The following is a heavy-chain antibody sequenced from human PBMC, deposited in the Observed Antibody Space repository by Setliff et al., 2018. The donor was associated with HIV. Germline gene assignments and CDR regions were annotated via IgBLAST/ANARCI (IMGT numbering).Heavy chain of an antibody. J-gene: IGHJ2*01. Sequence: SETLSLTCTVSGDSINGYYWSWFRQPPGRGLEWIGYIYSSGTTKYNPSLKSRVTILVDTSKNQFSLELSSVTAADTAVFYCARSGGNWYFNLWGRGTLVTVSS. CDR3: ARSGGNWYFNL. CDR2: IYSSGTT. CDR1: GDSINGYY. D-gene: IGHD3-10*01. V-gene: IGHV4-59*08.